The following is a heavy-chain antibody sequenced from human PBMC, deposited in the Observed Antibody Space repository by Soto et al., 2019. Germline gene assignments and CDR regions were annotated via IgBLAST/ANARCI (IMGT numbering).Heavy chain of an antibody. D-gene: IGHD2-15*01. J-gene: IGHJ6*02. CDR3: ARDNAANLYCSGGSCYHPDYYYYGMDV. CDR2: IWYDGSNK. CDR1: GFTFSSYG. V-gene: IGHV3-33*01. Sequence: LXLSCAASGFTFSSYGMHWVRQAPGTGLEWVAVIWYDGSNKYYADSVKGRFTISRDNSKNTLYLQMNSLRAEDTAVYYCARDNAANLYCSGGSCYHPDYYYYGMDVWGQGTTVTASS.